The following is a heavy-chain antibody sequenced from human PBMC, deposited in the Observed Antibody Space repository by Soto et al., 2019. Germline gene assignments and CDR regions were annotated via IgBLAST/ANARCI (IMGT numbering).Heavy chain of an antibody. Sequence: SETLSLTCDVSGDTISTGGYTWAWIRQPPGKALEWIGHTYHSGNPNYNPSLKSRVTISVDTSKNQFSLKLSSVTAADTAVYYCARGYGRNFDYWGQGTLVTVSS. CDR2: TYHSGNP. CDR1: GDTISTGGYT. V-gene: IGHV4-30-2*01. J-gene: IGHJ4*02. CDR3: ARGYGRNFDY. D-gene: IGHD5-18*01.